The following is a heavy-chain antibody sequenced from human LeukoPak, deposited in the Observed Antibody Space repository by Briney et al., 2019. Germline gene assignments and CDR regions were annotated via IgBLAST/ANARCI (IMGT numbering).Heavy chain of an antibody. V-gene: IGHV3-23*01. J-gene: IGHJ3*01. CDR2: ITGSGGTT. Sequence: PGGSLRLTCTGSGFAFGNYGMTWVRQPPGKGLEWVSAITGSGGTTRYTDSVMGRFTISRDNSGNTLFLQMNSLRAEDTAVYYCAKDPNGDYLGAFDFWGPGTLVTVSS. CDR1: GFAFGNYG. CDR3: AKDPNGDYLGAFDF. D-gene: IGHD4-17*01.